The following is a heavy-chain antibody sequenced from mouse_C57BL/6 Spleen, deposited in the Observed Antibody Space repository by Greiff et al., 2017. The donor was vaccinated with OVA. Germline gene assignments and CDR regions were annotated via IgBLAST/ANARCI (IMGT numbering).Heavy chain of an antibody. Sequence: EVQLQESGGGLVQPGGSMKLSCAASGFTFSDAWMDWVRQSPEKGLEWVAEIRNKANNHATYYAESVKGRFTISRDDSKSSVYLQMNSLRAEDTGIYYCTRGITTVVAPFDYWGQGTTLTVSS. CDR1: GFTFSDAW. D-gene: IGHD1-1*01. CDR2: IRNKANNHAT. J-gene: IGHJ2*01. CDR3: TRGITTVVAPFDY. V-gene: IGHV6-6*01.